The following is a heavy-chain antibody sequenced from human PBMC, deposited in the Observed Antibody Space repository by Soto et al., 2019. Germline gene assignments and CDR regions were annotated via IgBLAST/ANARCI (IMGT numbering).Heavy chain of an antibody. J-gene: IGHJ4*02. CDR1: GGSISSGGYY. Sequence: SATLSLTCTVSGGSISSGGYYWSWIRQHPGKGLEWIGYIYYSGSTYYNPSLKSRVTISVDTSKNQFSLKLSSVTAADTAVYYCARAFLRSYYFDYWGQGTLVTVSS. CDR3: ARAFLRSYYFDY. V-gene: IGHV4-31*03. CDR2: IYYSGST.